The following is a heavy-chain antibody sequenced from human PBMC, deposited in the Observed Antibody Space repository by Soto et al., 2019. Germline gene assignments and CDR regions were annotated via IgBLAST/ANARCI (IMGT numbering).Heavy chain of an antibody. CDR3: ARDQMVVPAAIPGGWFDP. V-gene: IGHV4-31*03. Sequence: SETLSLTCTVSGGSISSGGYYWSWIRQHPGKGLEWIGYIYYSGSTYYNPSLKSRVTISVDTSKNQFSLKLSSVTAADTAVYYCARDQMVVPAAIPGGWFDPWGQGTLVTVSS. CDR1: GGSISSGGYY. CDR2: IYYSGST. D-gene: IGHD2-2*02. J-gene: IGHJ5*02.